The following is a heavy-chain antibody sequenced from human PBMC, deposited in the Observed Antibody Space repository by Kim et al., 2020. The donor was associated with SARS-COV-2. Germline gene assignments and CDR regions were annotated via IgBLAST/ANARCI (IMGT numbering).Heavy chain of an antibody. J-gene: IGHJ4*01. V-gene: IGHV1-46*01. D-gene: IGHD3-16*01. CDR2: INXSGGST. CDR1: GYTFTSYY. CDR3: AXXXWGXXY. Sequence: ASVKVSCKASGYTFTSYYMHWVRQAPGQGLEXXGIINXSGGSTSYAQKFQGRVTXXXDTXXSTVXXELXXXRSXXTAVXXCAXXXWGXXYW.